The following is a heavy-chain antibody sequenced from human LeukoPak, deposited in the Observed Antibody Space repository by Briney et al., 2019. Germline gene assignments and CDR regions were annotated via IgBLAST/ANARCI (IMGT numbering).Heavy chain of an antibody. Sequence: ASVKVSCKASGYTSTSYGISWVRQAPGQGLEWMGWISAYNGNTNYAQKLQGRVTMTTDTSTSTAYMELRSLRSDDTAVYYCARGEIAVADYDAFDIWGQGTMVTVSS. CDR2: ISAYNGNT. J-gene: IGHJ3*02. D-gene: IGHD6-19*01. CDR1: GYTSTSYG. V-gene: IGHV1-18*01. CDR3: ARGEIAVADYDAFDI.